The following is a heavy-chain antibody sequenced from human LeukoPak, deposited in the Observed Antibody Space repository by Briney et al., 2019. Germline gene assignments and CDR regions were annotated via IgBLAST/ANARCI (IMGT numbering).Heavy chain of an antibody. CDR2: ISSSSSYI. CDR1: GFTFSSYS. D-gene: IGHD3-22*01. CDR3: ARDLGYYDSSGP. V-gene: IGHV3-21*01. J-gene: IGHJ5*02. Sequence: PGGSLRLSCAASGFTFSSYSMNWVRQAPGKGLQWVSSISSSSSYIYYADSVKGRFTISRDNAKNALYLQMNSLRAEDTAVYYCARDLGYYDSSGPWGQGTPVTVSS.